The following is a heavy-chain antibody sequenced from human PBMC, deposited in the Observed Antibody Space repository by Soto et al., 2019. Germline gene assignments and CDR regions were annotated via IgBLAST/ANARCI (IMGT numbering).Heavy chain of an antibody. CDR2: INACNGNT. CDR1: GYTFTSYG. CDR3: ARGLASCSSTSCSIRPHAFDI. D-gene: IGHD2-2*01. J-gene: IGHJ3*02. V-gene: IGHV1-3*01. Sequence: ASVKVSCKASGYTFTSYGISWVRQAPGQRLEWMGWINACNGNTKYSQKFQGRVTITRDTSASTAYMELSSLRSEDTAVYYCARGLASCSSTSCSIRPHAFDIWGQGTMVTVSS.